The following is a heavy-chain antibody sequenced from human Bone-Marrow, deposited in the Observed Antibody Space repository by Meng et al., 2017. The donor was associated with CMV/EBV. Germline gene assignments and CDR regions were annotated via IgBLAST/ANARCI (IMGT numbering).Heavy chain of an antibody. CDR3: ARVDRYSYDY. D-gene: IGHD5-18*01. CDR1: GFTFSSYW. CDR2: INSDGSST. J-gene: IGHJ4*02. V-gene: IGHV3-74*01. Sequence: GGSLRLSCAASGFTFSSYWMHWVRQAPGKGLEWVSRINSDGSSTSYADSVKGRFTISRENAKNSLYLQMNSLRAGDTAVYYCARVDRYSYDYWGQGTLVTVSS.